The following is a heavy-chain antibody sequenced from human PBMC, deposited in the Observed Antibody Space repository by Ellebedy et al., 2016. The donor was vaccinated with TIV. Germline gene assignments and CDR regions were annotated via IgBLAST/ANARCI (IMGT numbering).Heavy chain of an antibody. CDR1: GFTFSSYD. D-gene: IGHD2-2*02. CDR2: IGTAGDT. Sequence: GGSLRLXXAASGFTFSSYDMHWVRQATGKGLEWVSAIGTAGDTYYPGSVKGRFTISRENAKNSLYLQMNSLRAGDTAVYYCARTRPAGSAAIWGAFDIWGQGTMVTVSS. J-gene: IGHJ3*02. V-gene: IGHV3-13*01. CDR3: ARTRPAGSAAIWGAFDI.